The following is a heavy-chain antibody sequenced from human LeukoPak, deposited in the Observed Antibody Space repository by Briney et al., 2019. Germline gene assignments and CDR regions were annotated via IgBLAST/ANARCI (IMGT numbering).Heavy chain of an antibody. CDR1: GYTFTSYY. CDR2: INPSGGST. Sequence: ASVKVSCKASGYTFTSYYMHWVRQAPGQGLEWMGIINPSGGSTSYAQKLQGRVTMTTDTSTSTAYMELRSLRSDDTAVYYCARCLTTGYYYYGMDVWGQGTTVTVSS. J-gene: IGHJ6*02. CDR3: ARCLTTGYYYYGMDV. D-gene: IGHD5/OR15-5a*01. V-gene: IGHV1-46*01.